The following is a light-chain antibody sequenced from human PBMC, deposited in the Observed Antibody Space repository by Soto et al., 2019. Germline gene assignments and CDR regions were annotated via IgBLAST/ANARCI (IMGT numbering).Light chain of an antibody. V-gene: IGKV1-39*01. CDR1: QRVSSY. CDR2: AVS. CDR3: QQSYTTPSWT. J-gene: IGKJ1*01. Sequence: DIQLIQSPSSLSASVGDRVTITCHTSQRVSSYLNWYQQKPGKAPKLLINAVSTLHSGVPSRFSGSGSETDFTLTICSLQPEDSGTDYCQQSYTTPSWTFGQGPKVEI.